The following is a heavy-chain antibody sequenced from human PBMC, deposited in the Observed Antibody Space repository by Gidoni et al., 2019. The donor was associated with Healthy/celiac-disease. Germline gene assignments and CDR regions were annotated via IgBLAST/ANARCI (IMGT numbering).Heavy chain of an antibody. Sequence: QVQLQPWGAGLLKPSETLSLTFAVYVVPFSCYYWSWLRQPPGEGLEWNGEIKHSGSTHYNPSLKSRVTITVDTSKNQFSLKLSSVTAAETAVYYCARTPRDIVVVVAATGWYFDYWGQGTLVTVSS. CDR1: VVPFSCYY. CDR2: IKHSGST. D-gene: IGHD2-15*01. V-gene: IGHV4-34*01. CDR3: ARTPRDIVVVVAATGWYFDY. J-gene: IGHJ4*02.